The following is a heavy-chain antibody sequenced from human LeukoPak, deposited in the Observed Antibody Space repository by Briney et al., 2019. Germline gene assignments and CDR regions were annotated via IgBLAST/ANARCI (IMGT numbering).Heavy chain of an antibody. CDR3: ATSIFGGYYFDY. Sequence: APVKVSCKVSGYTLTELSMHWVRQAPGKGLEWMGGFDPEDGETIYAQKFQGRVTMTEDTSTDTAYMELSSLRSEDTAVYYCATSIFGGYYFDYWGQGTLVTVSS. CDR2: FDPEDGET. V-gene: IGHV1-24*01. D-gene: IGHD3-3*01. CDR1: GYTLTELS. J-gene: IGHJ4*02.